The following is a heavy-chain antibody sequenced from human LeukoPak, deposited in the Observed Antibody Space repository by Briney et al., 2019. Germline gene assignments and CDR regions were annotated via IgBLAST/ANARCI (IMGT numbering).Heavy chain of an antibody. J-gene: IGHJ6*03. Sequence: PSETLSLTCAVYGGSFSGYYWSWIRQPPGKGLEWIGEINHSGSTNYNPSLKSRVTISVDTSKNQFSLKLSSVIAADTAVYYCARGFDWNLYYYYYYMDVRGKGTTVTVSS. CDR2: INHSGST. CDR1: GGSFSGYY. V-gene: IGHV4-34*01. D-gene: IGHD3-9*01. CDR3: ARGFDWNLYYYYYYMDV.